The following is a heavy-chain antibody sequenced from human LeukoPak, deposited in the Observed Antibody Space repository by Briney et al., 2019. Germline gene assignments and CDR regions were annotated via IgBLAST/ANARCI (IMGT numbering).Heavy chain of an antibody. CDR2: IKQDGSAK. CDR1: GFTFNRYW. Sequence: GGSLRLSCAASGFTFNRYWMSWVRQAPGKELQWVANIKQDGSAKYYVDSVKGRFTISRDNAKNSLYLQMNSLRAEDTAVYYCARGRGYSYGFFVWGQGTLVTVSS. D-gene: IGHD5-18*01. CDR3: ARGRGYSYGFFV. J-gene: IGHJ4*02. V-gene: IGHV3-7*01.